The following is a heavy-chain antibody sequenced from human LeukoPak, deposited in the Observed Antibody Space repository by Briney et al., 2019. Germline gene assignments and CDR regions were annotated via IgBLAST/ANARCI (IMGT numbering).Heavy chain of an antibody. CDR2: IIPILGIA. Sequence: GASVKVSCKASGGTFSSYAISWVRQAPGQGLEWMGRIIPILGIANYAQKLQGRVTMTTDTSTSTAYMELRSLRSDDTAVYYCARLTTNWFDPWGQGTLVTVSS. CDR1: GGTFSSYA. V-gene: IGHV1-69*04. D-gene: IGHD1/OR15-1a*01. CDR3: ARLTTNWFDP. J-gene: IGHJ5*02.